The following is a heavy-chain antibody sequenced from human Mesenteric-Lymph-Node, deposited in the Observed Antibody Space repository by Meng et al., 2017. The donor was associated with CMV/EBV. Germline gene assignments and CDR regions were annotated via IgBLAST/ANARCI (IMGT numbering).Heavy chain of an antibody. D-gene: IGHD3-16*01. CDR2: ISGSGGST. CDR1: GFTFSSYA. V-gene: IGHV3-23*01. Sequence: GESLKISCAASGFTFSSYAMSWVRQAPGKGLEWVSAISGSGGSTYYADSVKGRFTISRDNSKNTLYLQMNSLRAEDTAVYYCAKGVRSDAYYRAFDILGQGTMVTVSS. J-gene: IGHJ3*02. CDR3: AKGVRSDAYYRAFDI.